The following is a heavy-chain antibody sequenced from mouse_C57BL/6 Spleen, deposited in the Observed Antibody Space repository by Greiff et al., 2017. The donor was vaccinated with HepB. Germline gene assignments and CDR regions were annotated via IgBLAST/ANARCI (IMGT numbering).Heavy chain of an antibody. CDR1: GYAFSSYW. CDR2: IYPGDGDT. V-gene: IGHV1-80*01. CDR3: ARDYYYGSSFAY. D-gene: IGHD1-1*01. Sequence: VQLQESGAELVKPGASVKISCKASGYAFSSYWMNWVKQRPGKGLEWIGQIYPGDGDTNYNGKFKGKATLTADKSSSTAYMQLSSLTSEDSAVYFCARDYYYGSSFAYWGQGTLVTVSA. J-gene: IGHJ3*01.